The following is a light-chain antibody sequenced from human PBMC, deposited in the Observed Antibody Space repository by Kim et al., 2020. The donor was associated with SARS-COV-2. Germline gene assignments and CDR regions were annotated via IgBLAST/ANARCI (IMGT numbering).Light chain of an antibody. J-gene: IGLJ2*01. CDR2: DVS. CDR1: SSDVGGYNY. Sequence: QSALTQPRSVSGSPGQSVTISCTGTSSDVGGYNYVSWYQQHPGKAPKLMIYDVSKRPSGVPDRFSGSKSGNTASLTISGLQAEDEADYYCCSYAGSYTYVVFGGATQLTFL. V-gene: IGLV2-11*01. CDR3: CSYAGSYTYVV.